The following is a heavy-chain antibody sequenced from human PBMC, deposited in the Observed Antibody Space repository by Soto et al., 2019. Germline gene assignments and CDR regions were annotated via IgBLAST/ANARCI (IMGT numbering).Heavy chain of an antibody. V-gene: IGHV1-46*01. J-gene: IGHJ6*02. Sequence: ASVKVSCKASGYTFTSYYMHWVRQAPGQGLEWMGIINPSGGSTSYAQKFQGRVTMTRDTSTSTVYMELSSLRSEDTAVYYCARDPHCTNGVCYHLGAYYYYGMDVWGQGTTVTVYS. CDR2: INPSGGST. D-gene: IGHD2-8*01. CDR1: GYTFTSYY. CDR3: ARDPHCTNGVCYHLGAYYYYGMDV.